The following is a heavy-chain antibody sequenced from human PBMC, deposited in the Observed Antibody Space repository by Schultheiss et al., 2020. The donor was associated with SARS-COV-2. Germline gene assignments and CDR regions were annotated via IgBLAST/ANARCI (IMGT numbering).Heavy chain of an antibody. D-gene: IGHD4-17*01. CDR3: ARDLGTTVTAHFDY. Sequence: GGSLRLSCAASGFTFSTYGMHWVRQAPGKGLEWVAVISYSGANEYYADSVRGRFTISRDNSKNTLYLQMNSLRAEDTAVYYCARDLGTTVTAHFDYWGQGTLVTVSS. J-gene: IGHJ4*02. CDR1: GFTFSTYG. CDR2: ISYSGANE. V-gene: IGHV3-30*03.